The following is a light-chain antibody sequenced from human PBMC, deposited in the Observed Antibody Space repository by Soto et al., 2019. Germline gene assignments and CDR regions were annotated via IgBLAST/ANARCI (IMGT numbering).Light chain of an antibody. Sequence: QLVLTQPPSVSGAPGQRVTISCTGSSSNIGAGYDVHWYQQLPGTAPKLLIYGNSNRPSGVPDRFSGSKSGTSASLAITGLQAEDEADYYCQSYDSSLSVGVFGTGTK. V-gene: IGLV1-40*01. J-gene: IGLJ1*01. CDR1: SSNIGAGYD. CDR2: GNS. CDR3: QSYDSSLSVGV.